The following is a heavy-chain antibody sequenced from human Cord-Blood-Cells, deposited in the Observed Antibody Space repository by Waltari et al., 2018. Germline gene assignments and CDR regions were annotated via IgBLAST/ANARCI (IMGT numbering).Heavy chain of an antibody. CDR1: GGTFSSYA. Sequence: QVQLVQSGAEVKKPGSSVKVSCKASGGTFSSYAISWVRQAPAQGLEWMGGIIPIFGTANYAQKLQGRVMITADESTSTAYMELSSLRSEDTAVYYCARSRDYYDSSGFDYWGQGTLVTVSS. CDR2: IIPIFGTA. CDR3: ARSRDYYDSSGFDY. D-gene: IGHD3-22*01. J-gene: IGHJ4*02. V-gene: IGHV1-69*01.